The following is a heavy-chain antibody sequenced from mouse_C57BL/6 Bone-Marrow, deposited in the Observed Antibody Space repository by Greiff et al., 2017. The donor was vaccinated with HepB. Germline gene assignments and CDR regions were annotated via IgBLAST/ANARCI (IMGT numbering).Heavy chain of an antibody. V-gene: IGHV1-52*01. Sequence: QVQLQQPGAELVRPGSSVKLSCKASGYTFTSYWMHWVKQRPIQGLEWIGNIDPSDSETHYNQKFKDKATLTVDKSSSTAYMQLSSLTSEDSAVYYCAKALNYYAMDYGDQGTSVTVSS. CDR3: AKALNYYAMDY. J-gene: IGHJ4*01. CDR1: GYTFTSYW. CDR2: IDPSDSET.